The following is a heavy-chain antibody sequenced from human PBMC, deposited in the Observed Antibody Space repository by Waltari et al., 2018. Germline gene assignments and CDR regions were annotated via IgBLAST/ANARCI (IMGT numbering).Heavy chain of an antibody. Sequence: EVQLVESGGGLIQPGGSLRLSCAASGFTVSSNYMSWVRQAPGKGLEWVSVIYSGGSTYYADSVKGRFTISRDNSKNTLYLQMNSLRAEDTAVYYCASTNDFWSGYSPYFDYWGQGTLVTVSS. D-gene: IGHD3-3*01. CDR2: IYSGGST. CDR3: ASTNDFWSGYSPYFDY. V-gene: IGHV3-53*01. CDR1: GFTVSSNY. J-gene: IGHJ4*02.